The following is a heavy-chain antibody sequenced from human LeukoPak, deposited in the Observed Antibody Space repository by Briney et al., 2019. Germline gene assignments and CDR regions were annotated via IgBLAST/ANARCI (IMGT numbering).Heavy chain of an antibody. CDR3: ARDDRGYYFDY. V-gene: IGHV6-1*01. CDR1: GDSVSSNSAA. Sequence: SQTLSLTCAISGDSVSSNSAAWKWIRQSPSRGLEWLGRTYYRSKWYHDYAISVKSRISINPDTSKNHFSLQLNSLTPEDTAVYFCARDDRGYYFDYWGQGTLVTVSS. CDR2: TYYRSKWYH. J-gene: IGHJ4*02.